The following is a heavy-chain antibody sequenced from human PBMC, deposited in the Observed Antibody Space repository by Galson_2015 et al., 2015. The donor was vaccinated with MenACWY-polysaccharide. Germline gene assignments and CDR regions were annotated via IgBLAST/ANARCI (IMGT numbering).Heavy chain of an antibody. CDR3: ARDFGVLQDRNTMVRGVIITKPPSYYFDY. CDR1: GHTFTGYY. D-gene: IGHD3-10*01. J-gene: IGHJ4*02. Sequence: SVKVSCKASGHTFTGYYMHWVRQAPGQGLEWMGWINPNSGGTNYAQKFQGRVTMTRDTSISTAYMELSRLRSDDTAVYYCARDFGVLQDRNTMVRGVIITKPPSYYFDYWGQGTLVTVSS. CDR2: INPNSGGT. V-gene: IGHV1-2*02.